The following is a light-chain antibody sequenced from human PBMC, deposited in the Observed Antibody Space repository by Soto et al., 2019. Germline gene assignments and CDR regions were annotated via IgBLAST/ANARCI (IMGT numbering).Light chain of an antibody. J-gene: IGLJ3*02. CDR2: DVT. CDR1: SSDVGGSGL. CDR3: SSYAGSYILGV. Sequence: QSALTQPASVSGSPGQSITISCTGTSSDVGGSGLVSWYQFHPGKAPKLLIYDVTKRPSGVPDRFSGSKSGNSASLTISGLQAEDEADYYCSSYAGSYILGVFGGGTKLTVL. V-gene: IGLV2-11*01.